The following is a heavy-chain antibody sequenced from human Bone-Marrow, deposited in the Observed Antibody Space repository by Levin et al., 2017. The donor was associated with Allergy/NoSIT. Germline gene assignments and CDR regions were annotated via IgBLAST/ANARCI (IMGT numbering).Heavy chain of an antibody. CDR2: FYYSEGT. CDR3: ARGVKTFGGVIGKTDY. Sequence: SSETLSLTCTVSGGSISDYYWSWIRQPPGKGLEWIGYFYYSEGTNYNPSLKSRLTISVDTSKNQFSLKLSSVTAADTAVYYCARGVKTFGGVIGKTDYWGQGTLVTVSS. D-gene: IGHD3-16*02. CDR1: GGSISDYY. J-gene: IGHJ4*02. V-gene: IGHV4-59*01.